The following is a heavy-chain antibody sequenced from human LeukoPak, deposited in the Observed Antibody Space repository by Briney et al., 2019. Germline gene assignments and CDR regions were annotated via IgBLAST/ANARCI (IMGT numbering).Heavy chain of an antibody. Sequence: ASVKVSCKASGYTFTSYDINWVRQATGQGLEWMGWMNPNSSNTDYAQKFQGRVTFTRNLSISTAYMELNSLRSEDTAVDYCACSVLSRPAWGQGTLVTVSS. CDR1: GYTFTSYD. J-gene: IGHJ5*02. CDR3: ACSVLSRPA. D-gene: IGHD3-16*01. CDR2: MNPNSSNT. V-gene: IGHV1-8*03.